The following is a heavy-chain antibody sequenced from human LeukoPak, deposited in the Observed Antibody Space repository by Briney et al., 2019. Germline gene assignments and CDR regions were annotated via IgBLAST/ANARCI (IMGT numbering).Heavy chain of an antibody. CDR1: GYTFTVYH. CDR3: ARGRIQLWPPLDA. Sequence: ASVMVSCKASGYTFTVYHMHWVRQAPGQGLEWMGWIRPYSGGTNYAQRFQGRVTMTRDTSISTAFMELSRLRSDDTAVYYCARGRIQLWPPLDAWGQGTLVTVSS. J-gene: IGHJ5*02. CDR2: IRPYSGGT. V-gene: IGHV1-2*02. D-gene: IGHD5-18*01.